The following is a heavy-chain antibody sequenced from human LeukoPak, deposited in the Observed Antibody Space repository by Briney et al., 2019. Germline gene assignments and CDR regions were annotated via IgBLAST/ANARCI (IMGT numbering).Heavy chain of an antibody. Sequence: SETLSLTCAVYGGSFSSYYWSWIRQPAGTALEWIGRIYTSGTITYNPSLKSRVTMSVDTSKNQFSLKLSSVTAADTAVYYCARDSGTTGEVKFDPWGQGTLVTVSS. J-gene: IGHJ5*02. CDR1: GGSFSSYY. CDR2: IYTSGTI. CDR3: ARDSGTTGEVKFDP. D-gene: IGHD3-10*01. V-gene: IGHV4-4*07.